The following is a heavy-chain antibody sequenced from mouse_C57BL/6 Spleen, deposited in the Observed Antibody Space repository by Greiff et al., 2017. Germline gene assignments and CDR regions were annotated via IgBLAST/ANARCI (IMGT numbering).Heavy chain of an antibody. J-gene: IGHJ2*01. CDR1: GYTFTSYW. D-gene: IGHD2-10*01. V-gene: IGHV1-64*01. Sequence: QVQLQQSGAELVKPGASVKLSCKASGYTFTSYWMHWVKQRPGQGLEWIGMIHPNSGSTNYNEKFKSKATLTVDKSSSTSYMQLSSLTSEDSAVYYCATACYGNYAALDYWGQGTTRTVSS. CDR3: ATACYGNYAALDY. CDR2: IHPNSGST.